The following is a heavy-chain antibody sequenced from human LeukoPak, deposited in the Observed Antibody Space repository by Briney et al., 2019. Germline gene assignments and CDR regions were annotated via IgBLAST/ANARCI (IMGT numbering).Heavy chain of an antibody. CDR3: AVEVIYYYDSSGYLSY. J-gene: IGHJ4*02. D-gene: IGHD3-22*01. CDR2: IWYDGSNK. Sequence: GGSLRLSCAASGFTFSSYGMHWVRQAPGKGLEWVAVIWYDGSNKYYADSVKGRFTISRDNSKNTPYLQMNSLRAEDTAVYYCAVEVIYYYDSSGYLSYWGQGTLVTVSS. CDR1: GFTFSSYG. V-gene: IGHV3-33*01.